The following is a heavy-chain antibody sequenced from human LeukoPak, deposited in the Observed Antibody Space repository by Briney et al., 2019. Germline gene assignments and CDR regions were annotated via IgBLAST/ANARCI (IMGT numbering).Heavy chain of an antibody. J-gene: IGHJ4*02. D-gene: IGHD3-22*01. V-gene: IGHV3-23*01. CDR3: AKVIYYDSSALSGCDY. CDR2: ISGSGDYT. Sequence: GGSLRLSCAASGFTFSSYGMSWVRQAPGKGLEWVSAISGSGDYTYYADSVKGRFTISRDNSKNTLYLHMNSLRAEDTAVYYCAKVIYYDSSALSGCDYWGQGTLVTVSS. CDR1: GFTFSSYG.